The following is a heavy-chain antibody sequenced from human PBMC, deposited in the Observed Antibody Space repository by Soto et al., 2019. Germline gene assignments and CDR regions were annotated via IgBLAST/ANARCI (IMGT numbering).Heavy chain of an antibody. D-gene: IGHD3-16*02. Sequence: QVQLVESGGGVVQPGRSLRLSSAASGFTFSSYAMHWVRQAPGKGLEWVAVISYDGSDKYYADSVKGRFTISRDNSKNTLNLQMNSLRADDTAVYYCAKALGELSPESYDYWGQGTLITVSS. V-gene: IGHV3-30*18. J-gene: IGHJ4*02. CDR3: AKALGELSPESYDY. CDR2: ISYDGSDK. CDR1: GFTFSSYA.